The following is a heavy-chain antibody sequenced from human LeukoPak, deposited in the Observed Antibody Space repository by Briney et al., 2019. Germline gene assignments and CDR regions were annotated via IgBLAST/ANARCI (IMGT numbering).Heavy chain of an antibody. CDR3: AKELLGYCSGGSCSYLGY. Sequence: PGRSLRLSCAASGFTFSTYGIHWVRQAPGKGLEWVAFIRYDGSNKYYADSVKGRFTISRDNSKNTLYLQMNSLRAEDTAVYYCAKELLGYCSGGSCSYLGYWGQGTLVTVSS. D-gene: IGHD2-15*01. J-gene: IGHJ4*02. CDR2: IRYDGSNK. V-gene: IGHV3-30*02. CDR1: GFTFSTYG.